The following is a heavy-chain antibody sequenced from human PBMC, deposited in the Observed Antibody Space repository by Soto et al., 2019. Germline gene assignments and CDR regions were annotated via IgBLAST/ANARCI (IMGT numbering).Heavy chain of an antibody. CDR3: ARHHDS. CDR1: GYTFTSYY. V-gene: IGHV1-46*01. J-gene: IGHJ4*02. Sequence: GASVKVSCKASGYTFTSYYMHWVRQAPGQGLEWMGIINPTGSTGYAQKFQGRVTMTRDTSTSTVYMELSSLRSEDTAVYYCARHHDSWGQGTLVTVSS. CDR2: INPTGST.